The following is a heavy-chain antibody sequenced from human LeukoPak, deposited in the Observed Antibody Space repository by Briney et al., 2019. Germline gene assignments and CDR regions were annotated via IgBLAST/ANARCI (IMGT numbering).Heavy chain of an antibody. CDR2: IYYSETT. CDR1: GGSISSNNYY. D-gene: IGHD6-19*01. Sequence: SETLSLTCTVSGGSISSNNYYWGWIRQPPGKGLEWIGSIYYSETTFYRPSLKTRVTISLDTSKNQLSLKLSSVTAADTAVYYCARATPQRRTDTSVWYSNWFDPWGQGTLVTVSS. V-gene: IGHV4-39*07. CDR3: ARATPQRRTDTSVWYSNWFDP. J-gene: IGHJ5*02.